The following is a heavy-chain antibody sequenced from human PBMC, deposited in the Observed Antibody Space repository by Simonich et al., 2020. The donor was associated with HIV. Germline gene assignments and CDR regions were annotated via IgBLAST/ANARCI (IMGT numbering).Heavy chain of an antibody. V-gene: IGHV3-21*01. J-gene: IGHJ4*02. CDR1: GFTFSNYS. CDR2: IRSSSSYI. Sequence: EVQLVESGGGLVKPGGSLRLSCAASGFTFSNYSMNWVRQAPGKGLEWVSSIRSSSSYIYYADSVKGRFTISRDNAKNSLYLQMNSLRAEDTAVYYCARDGRKGSSTSCSDYWGQGTLVTVSS. CDR3: ARDGRKGSSTSCSDY. D-gene: IGHD2-2*01.